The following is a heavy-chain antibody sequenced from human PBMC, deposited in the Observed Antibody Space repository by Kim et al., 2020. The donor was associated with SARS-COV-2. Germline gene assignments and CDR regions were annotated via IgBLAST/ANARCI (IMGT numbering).Heavy chain of an antibody. J-gene: IGHJ4*02. V-gene: IGHV3-74*01. CDR2: NNERTNT. CDR3: TTAFEY. Sequence: NNERTNTYYGDSVKGRCTISRDNAKNTVYLQMNSLGAEDTAVYYCTTAFEYWGQGTLVTVSS.